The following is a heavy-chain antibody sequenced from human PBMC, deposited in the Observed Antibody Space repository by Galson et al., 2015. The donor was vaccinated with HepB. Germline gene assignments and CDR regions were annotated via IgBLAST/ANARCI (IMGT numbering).Heavy chain of an antibody. CDR3: TTDVYYSTYWSWLDP. J-gene: IGHJ5*02. Sequence: SLRLSCAASGFPFNNAWMTWVRQAPGMGLEWVGRIKSKTDGETTDYAAPVKGRFTISRDDSKNRLYLQMNSLKTEDTAVYYCTTDVYYSTYWSWLDPRGQGTLVTVSS. CDR1: GFPFNNAW. V-gene: IGHV3-15*01. D-gene: IGHD2-8*02. CDR2: IKSKTDGETT.